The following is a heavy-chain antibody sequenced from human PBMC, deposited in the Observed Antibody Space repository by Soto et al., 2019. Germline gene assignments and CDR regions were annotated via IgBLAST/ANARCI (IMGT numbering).Heavy chain of an antibody. CDR2: INEDGSEK. V-gene: IGHV3-7*03. CDR3: ARVRPGNYRDY. D-gene: IGHD3-10*01. CDR1: GFTFSTFW. J-gene: IGHJ4*02. Sequence: GGSLRLSCAASGFTFSTFWMDWVGQAPGKGLEWVAKINEDGSEKYYADSVKGRFIISRDNARNSVYLQMNSLRAEDTAVYYCARVRPGNYRDYWGQGTLVTVSS.